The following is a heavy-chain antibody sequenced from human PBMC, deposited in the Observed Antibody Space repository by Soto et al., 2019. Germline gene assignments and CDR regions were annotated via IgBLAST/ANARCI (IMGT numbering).Heavy chain of an antibody. CDR2: ISGSGGNT. CDR1: GFTFSNYA. J-gene: IGHJ4*02. Sequence: GGSLRLSCAASGFTFSNYAMNWVRQAPGKGLEWVSAISGSGGNTYHADSVKGRVTISRDNSKNTLYLQVNSLRGEDTAVYFCAKNMRFWSGSIDYWGQGTLVTVSS. V-gene: IGHV3-23*01. CDR3: AKNMRFWSGSIDY. D-gene: IGHD3-3*01.